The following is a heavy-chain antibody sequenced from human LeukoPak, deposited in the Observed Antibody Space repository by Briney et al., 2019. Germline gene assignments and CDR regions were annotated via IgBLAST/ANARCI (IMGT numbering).Heavy chain of an antibody. D-gene: IGHD3-10*01. Sequence: GGSLRLSCAASGFTFSSYAMHWVRQAPGKGLEWVAVISYDGSNKYYADSVKGRFTISRDNSKNTLYLQMNSLRAEDTAVYYCAKQDYGSGVDYFDYWGQGTLVTVSS. J-gene: IGHJ4*02. V-gene: IGHV3-30*04. CDR2: ISYDGSNK. CDR1: GFTFSSYA. CDR3: AKQDYGSGVDYFDY.